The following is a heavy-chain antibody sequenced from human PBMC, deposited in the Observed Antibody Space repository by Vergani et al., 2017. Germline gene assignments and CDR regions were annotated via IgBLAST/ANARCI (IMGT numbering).Heavy chain of an antibody. CDR3: ARVGRITGTILTYYYYYMDV. V-gene: IGHV4-59*01. J-gene: IGHJ6*03. CDR2: IYYSGST. Sequence: QVQLQESGPGLVKPSETLSLTCTVSGGSISSYYWSWIRQPPGKGLEWIGYIYYSGSTNYNPSLKSRVTISVDTSKNQFSLKLSSVTAADTAVYYCARVGRITGTILTYYYYYMDVWGKGTTVTVSS. CDR1: GGSISSYY. D-gene: IGHD1-20*01.